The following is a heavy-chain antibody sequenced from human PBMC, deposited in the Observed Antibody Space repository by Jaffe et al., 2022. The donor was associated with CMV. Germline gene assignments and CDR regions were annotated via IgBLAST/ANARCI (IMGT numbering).Heavy chain of an antibody. D-gene: IGHD2-2*01. J-gene: IGHJ4*02. V-gene: IGHV3-43*01. Sequence: EVQLVESGGVVVQPGGSLRLSCAASGFTFDDYTMHWVRQAPGKGLEWVSLISWDGGSTYYADSVKGRFTISRDNSKNSLYLQMNSLRTEDTALYYCAKGPEPYCSSTSCYFGYFDYWGQGTLVTVSS. CDR3: AKGPEPYCSSTSCYFGYFDY. CDR2: ISWDGGST. CDR1: GFTFDDYT.